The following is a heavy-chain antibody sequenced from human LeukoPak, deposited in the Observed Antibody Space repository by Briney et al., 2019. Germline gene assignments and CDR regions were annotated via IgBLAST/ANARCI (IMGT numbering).Heavy chain of an antibody. V-gene: IGHV4-39*07. CDR2: IYYSGST. CDR1: GDSISSSNCY. J-gene: IGHJ3*02. Sequence: SETLSLTCTVSGDSISSSNCYWGWIRQPPGKGLEWIGSIYYSGSTYYNPSLKSRVTISVDTSKNQFSLKLSSVTAADTAVYYCARVQYSSGSAATDAFDIWGQGTMVTVSS. D-gene: IGHD6-19*01. CDR3: ARVQYSSGSAATDAFDI.